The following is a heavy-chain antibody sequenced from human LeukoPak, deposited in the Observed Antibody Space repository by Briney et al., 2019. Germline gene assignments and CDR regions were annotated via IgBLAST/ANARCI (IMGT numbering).Heavy chain of an antibody. V-gene: IGHV1-2*06. D-gene: IGHD2/OR15-2a*01. Sequence: GSVKVSCKASGGTFSSYAISWVRQAPGQGLEWVGRINPNSGGTNYAQKFQGRVTMTRDTSISTAYMELTRLTSDDTAVYYCAKAKTIVGTFGFDYWGQGTLVTVSS. CDR2: INPNSGGT. CDR1: GGTFSSYA. J-gene: IGHJ4*02. CDR3: AKAKTIVGTFGFDY.